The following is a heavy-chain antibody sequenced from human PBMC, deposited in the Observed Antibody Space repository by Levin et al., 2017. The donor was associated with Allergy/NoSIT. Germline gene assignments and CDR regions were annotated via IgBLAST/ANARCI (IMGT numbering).Heavy chain of an antibody. Sequence: GGSLRLSCAASGFTVSSNYMSWVRQAPGKGLEWVSVIYSGGSTYYADSVKGRFTISRDNSKNTLYLQMNSLRAEDTAVYYCARDPTYYDILTGYHPAGFDYWGQGTLVTVSS. V-gene: IGHV3-66*01. J-gene: IGHJ4*02. CDR3: ARDPTYYDILTGYHPAGFDY. D-gene: IGHD3-9*01. CDR2: IYSGGST. CDR1: GFTVSSNY.